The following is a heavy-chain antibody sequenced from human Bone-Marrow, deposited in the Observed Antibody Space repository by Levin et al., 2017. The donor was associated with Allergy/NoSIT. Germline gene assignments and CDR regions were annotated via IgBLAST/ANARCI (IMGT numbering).Heavy chain of an antibody. V-gene: IGHV3-21*01. CDR1: GFTFSSYS. Sequence: SGGSLRLSCAASGFTFSSYSMNWVRQAPGKGLEWVSSISSSSSYIYYADSVKGRFTISRDNAKNSLYLQMNSLRAEDTAVYYCARDPPYYYDSSGYEFDYWGQGTLVTVSS. J-gene: IGHJ4*02. CDR2: ISSSSSYI. D-gene: IGHD3-22*01. CDR3: ARDPPYYYDSSGYEFDY.